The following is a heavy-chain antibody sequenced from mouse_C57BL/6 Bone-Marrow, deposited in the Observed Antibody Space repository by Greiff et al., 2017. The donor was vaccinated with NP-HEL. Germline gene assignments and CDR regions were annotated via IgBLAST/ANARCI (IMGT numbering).Heavy chain of an antibody. CDR2: IYPRSGNT. Sequence: QVQLQQSGAELARPGASVKLSCKASGYTFTSYGISWVKQRTGQGLEWIGEIYPRSGNTYYNEKFKGKATLTADKSSSTAYMELRSLTSEDSAVYFCAREGGYYSNYDWYFDVWGTGTTVTVSS. CDR3: AREGGYYSNYDWYFDV. CDR1: GYTFTSYG. V-gene: IGHV1-81*01. D-gene: IGHD2-5*01. J-gene: IGHJ1*03.